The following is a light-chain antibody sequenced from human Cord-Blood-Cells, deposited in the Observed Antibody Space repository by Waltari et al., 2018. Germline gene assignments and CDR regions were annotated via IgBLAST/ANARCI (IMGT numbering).Light chain of an antibody. CDR1: QDISNY. V-gene: IGKV1-33*01. Sequence: DIQMTQSPSSLSASVGDRVTITCQASQDISNYLNWYQQKPGKAPKLLIYDASNLETGVPSSFSGSGSGTDFTFTISNLQPEDIATYYCQQYDNLQVTFGPGTKVDIK. CDR2: DAS. J-gene: IGKJ3*01. CDR3: QQYDNLQVT.